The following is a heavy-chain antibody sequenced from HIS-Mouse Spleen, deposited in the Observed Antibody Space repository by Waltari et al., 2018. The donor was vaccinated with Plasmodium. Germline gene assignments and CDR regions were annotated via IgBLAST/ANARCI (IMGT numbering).Heavy chain of an antibody. CDR2: IKQDGSEK. D-gene: IGHD6-13*01. Sequence: EVQLVESGGGLVQPGGSLRLSCAAPGVTFSSYWMSWVRQAPGKGMEWVANIKQDGSEKYYVDSVKGRFTISRDNAKNSLYLQMNSLRAEDTAVYYCASSWYWYFDLWGRGTLVTVSS. CDR1: GVTFSSYW. V-gene: IGHV3-7*01. CDR3: ASSWYWYFDL. J-gene: IGHJ2*01.